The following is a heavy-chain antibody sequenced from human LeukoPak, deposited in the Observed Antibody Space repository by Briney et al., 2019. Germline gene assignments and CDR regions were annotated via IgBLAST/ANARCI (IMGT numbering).Heavy chain of an antibody. J-gene: IGHJ4*02. D-gene: IGHD6-13*01. Sequence: PSETLSLTCAVSGGSISSSNWWSWVRQPPGKGLEWIGEIYHSGSTNYNPSLKSRVTISVDTSKNQFSLKLSSVTAADTAVYYCARFGEYSSRDYWGQGTLVTVSS. CDR2: IYHSGST. CDR1: GGSISSSNW. V-gene: IGHV4-4*02. CDR3: ARFGEYSSRDY.